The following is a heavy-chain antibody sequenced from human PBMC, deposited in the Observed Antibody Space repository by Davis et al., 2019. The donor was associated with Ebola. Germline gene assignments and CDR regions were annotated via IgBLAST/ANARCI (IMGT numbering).Heavy chain of an antibody. CDR1: GFSFRNYA. D-gene: IGHD1-1*01. Sequence: SLKISCVASGFSFRNYAMHWVRQAPGKGLEWVAVTSHNERERFYGESVQGRFTISRDNSENVLYLQMDSLRPDDTAIYFCARALHDEVLDYWGQGTPVTVSS. J-gene: IGHJ4*02. V-gene: IGHV3-30*04. CDR3: ARALHDEVLDY. CDR2: TSHNERER.